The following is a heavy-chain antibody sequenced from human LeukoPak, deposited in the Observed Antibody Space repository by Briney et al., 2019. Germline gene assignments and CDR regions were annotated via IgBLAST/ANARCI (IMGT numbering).Heavy chain of an antibody. CDR2: IYPGDSDT. D-gene: IGHD1-14*01. CDR3: ARQLTPELYYFDY. Sequence: GESLKISCQGSGYSFTSCWIGWVRQMPGKGLEWMGIIYPGDSDTRYSPSFQGQVAISADKSISTAYLQWSSLKASDTAMYYCARQLTPELYYFDYWGQGTPVTVSS. J-gene: IGHJ4*02. CDR1: GYSFTSCW. V-gene: IGHV5-51*01.